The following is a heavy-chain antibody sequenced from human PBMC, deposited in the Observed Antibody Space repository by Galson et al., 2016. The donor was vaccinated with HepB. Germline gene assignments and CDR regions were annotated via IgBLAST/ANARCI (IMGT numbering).Heavy chain of an antibody. CDR3: ARHDYYGSRLFDP. CDR1: GGSISSSSYY. J-gene: IGHJ5*02. V-gene: IGHV4-39*01. CDR2: IYYSGST. D-gene: IGHD3-10*01. Sequence: SETLSLTCTVSGGSISSSSYYWGWIRQPPGKGLEWIGNIYYSGSTYYNPSLKSRVTISVDTSNNQFSLKLRSVTAADTAVYYCARHDYYGSRLFDPWGQGTLVTVSS.